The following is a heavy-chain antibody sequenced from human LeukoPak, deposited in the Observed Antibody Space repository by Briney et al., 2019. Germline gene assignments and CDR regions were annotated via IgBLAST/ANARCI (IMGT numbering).Heavy chain of an antibody. D-gene: IGHD3-16*01. V-gene: IGHV4-34*01. CDR1: GGSFSGYY. CDR3: ASGRPLGY. Sequence: SETLSLTCAVYGGSFSGYYWSWIRQPPGKGLEWIGEINHSGSTNYNPSLKSRVTISVDASKNQFSLKLSSVTAADTGVYYCASGRPLGYWGQGTLVTVSS. CDR2: INHSGST. J-gene: IGHJ4*02.